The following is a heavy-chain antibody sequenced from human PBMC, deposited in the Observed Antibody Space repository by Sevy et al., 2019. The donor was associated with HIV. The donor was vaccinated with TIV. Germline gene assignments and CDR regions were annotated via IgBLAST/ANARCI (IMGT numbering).Heavy chain of an antibody. D-gene: IGHD3-10*02. Sequence: SETLSLTCGVSGGSISSSNWWHWVRQPPGKGLEWIGEIYRSGSTNYNPSLKSQVTISVDNSKNQFSLQLNSVTAADTAAYYCARLFDTARGFAPWGQGTLVTDSS. CDR1: GGSISSSNW. CDR3: ARLFDTARGFAP. CDR2: IYRSGST. J-gene: IGHJ5*02. V-gene: IGHV4-4*02.